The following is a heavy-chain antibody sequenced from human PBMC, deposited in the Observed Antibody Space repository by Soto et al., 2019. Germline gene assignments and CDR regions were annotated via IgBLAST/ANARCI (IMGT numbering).Heavy chain of an antibody. V-gene: IGHV4-34*01. D-gene: IGHD3-10*01. CDR2: ISHTGST. Sequence: QVQLQQWGAGLLKPSETLSLTCAVYGGSFSGNYWSWIRQPPGKGLEWIGEISHTGSTNYNPSLKSRVTLSVDTSKHQFSLKLSSMTAADTAVYYCARYYGSGLGYWGQGTLVTVSS. CDR1: GGSFSGNY. J-gene: IGHJ4*02. CDR3: ARYYGSGLGY.